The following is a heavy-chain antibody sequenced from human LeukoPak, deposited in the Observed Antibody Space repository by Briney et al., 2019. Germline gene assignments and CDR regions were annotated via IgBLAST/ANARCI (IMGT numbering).Heavy chain of an antibody. D-gene: IGHD2-2*01. Sequence: ASAKVSCKASGYTFTSYAMHWVRQAPGQRLEWMGWINAGNGNTKYSQKFQGRVTITRDTSASTAYMELSSLRSEDTAVYYCARTRLGYCSSTSCYGMDVWGQGTTVTVSS. CDR3: ARTRLGYCSSTSCYGMDV. CDR1: GYTFTSYA. J-gene: IGHJ6*02. V-gene: IGHV1-3*01. CDR2: INAGNGNT.